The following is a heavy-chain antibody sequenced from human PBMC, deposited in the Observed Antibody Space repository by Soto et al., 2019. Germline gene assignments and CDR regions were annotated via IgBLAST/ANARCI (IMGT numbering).Heavy chain of an antibody. CDR2: IGSSSSDT. V-gene: IGHV3-11*06. Sequence: QVQLVESGGGLVKPGGSLRLSCAASGFTFSDYFLTWIRQAPGKGLEWVAYIGSSSSDTNYADSVKGRFTISRDNAKNSLFLQMNNLRVDDTAVYYCAREYDCWSGYLSGHFDYWGQGTLVTVAS. CDR1: GFTFSDYF. CDR3: AREYDCWSGYLSGHFDY. D-gene: IGHD3-3*01. J-gene: IGHJ4*02.